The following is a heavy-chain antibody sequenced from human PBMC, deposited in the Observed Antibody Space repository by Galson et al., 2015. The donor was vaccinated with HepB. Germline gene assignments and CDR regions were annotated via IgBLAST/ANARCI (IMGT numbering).Heavy chain of an antibody. D-gene: IGHD3-10*01. Sequence: QSGAEVTKPGESLKTSCEGFGFSFIDYWIGWVRQTPGKGLEWMGIIYVGNSQTIYGPSFQGQVTISADKSISIAYLQWTSLKASDTGIYYCARRNDTLVRGIPTTFFDYWGQGTLVTVSS. CDR1: GFSFIDYW. CDR3: ARRNDTLVRGIPTTFFDY. CDR2: IYVGNSQT. V-gene: IGHV5-51*01. J-gene: IGHJ4*02.